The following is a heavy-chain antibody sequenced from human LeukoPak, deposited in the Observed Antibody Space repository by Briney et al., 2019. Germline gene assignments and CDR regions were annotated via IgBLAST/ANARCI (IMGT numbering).Heavy chain of an antibody. Sequence: GGSLRLSCAASGFTFSSYSMDWVRQAPGKGLEWVSYISSSSSTIYYADSVKGRFTISRDNAKNSLYLQMNSLRAEDTAVYYCARDSRVGATTGVDAFDIWGQGTMVTVSS. CDR1: GFTFSSYS. CDR2: ISSSSSTI. J-gene: IGHJ3*02. CDR3: ARDSRVGATTGVDAFDI. D-gene: IGHD1-26*01. V-gene: IGHV3-48*01.